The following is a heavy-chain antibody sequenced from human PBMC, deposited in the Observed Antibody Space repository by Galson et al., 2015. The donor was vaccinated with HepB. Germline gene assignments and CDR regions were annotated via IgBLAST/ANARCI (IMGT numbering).Heavy chain of an antibody. V-gene: IGHV1-18*01. J-gene: IGHJ5*02. CDR3: ARDLGWDYDILTGASPTYNWFDP. Sequence: SVKVSCKASGYTFTSYGISWVRQAPGQGLEWMGWISAYNGNTNYAQKLQGRVTMTTDTSTSTAYMELRSLRSDDTAVYYCARDLGWDYDILTGASPTYNWFDPWGQGTLVTVSS. CDR2: ISAYNGNT. D-gene: IGHD3-9*01. CDR1: GYTFTSYG.